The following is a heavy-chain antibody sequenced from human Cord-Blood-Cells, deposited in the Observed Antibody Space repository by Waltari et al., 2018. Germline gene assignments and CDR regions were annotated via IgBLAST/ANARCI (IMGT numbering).Heavy chain of an antibody. CDR3: ARGRRYYYDSSGYYFDY. CDR1: GFTVSSNY. CDR2: IYSGGST. D-gene: IGHD3-22*01. Sequence: EVQLVESGGGLIQPGESLRPSCAASGFTVSSNYMSWVRQAPRKGLEWVSVIYSGGSTYYADSVKGRFTISRDNSKNTLYLQMNSLRAEDTAVYYCARGRRYYYDSSGYYFDYWGQGTLVTVSS. V-gene: IGHV3-53*01. J-gene: IGHJ4*02.